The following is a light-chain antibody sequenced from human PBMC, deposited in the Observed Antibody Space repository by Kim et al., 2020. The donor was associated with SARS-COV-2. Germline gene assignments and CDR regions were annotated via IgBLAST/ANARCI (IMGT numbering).Light chain of an antibody. CDR1: NSNIGSNA. J-gene: IGLJ2*01. CDR3: ATWDGGLNGAV. Sequence: ELTQPPSASGSPGQRVTISCSGSNSNIGSNAVTWYQQLPGMAPKLLIDIKNQRPSGVPDRFSGSQSGTSASLAISGLQSGDEADYYCATWDGGLNGAVFGGGTQLTVL. CDR2: IKN. V-gene: IGLV1-44*01.